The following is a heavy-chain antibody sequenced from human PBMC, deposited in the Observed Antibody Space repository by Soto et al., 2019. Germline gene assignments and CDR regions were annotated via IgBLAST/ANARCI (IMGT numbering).Heavy chain of an antibody. V-gene: IGHV2-5*02. CDR2: IYWDDDK. D-gene: IGHD3-16*01. Sequence: QITLKESGPTLVKPTQTLTLTCTFSGFSLTTRGVGVGWIRQPPGKALECLALIYWDDDKRFSPSLQSRLSLPKFTLXNQVVLTMTNVDPVDTATYYCAHIPNYYQYDWFDPWGQGTLVSVSS. CDR3: AHIPNYYQYDWFDP. CDR1: GFSLTTRGVG. J-gene: IGHJ5*02.